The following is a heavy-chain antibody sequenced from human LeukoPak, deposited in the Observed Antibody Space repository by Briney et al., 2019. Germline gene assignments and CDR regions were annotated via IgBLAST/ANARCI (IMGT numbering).Heavy chain of an antibody. Sequence: GGSLRLSCAASGFTFSNAWMSWARQAPGKGLEWVSVIYGGGSTYYADSVKGRFTISRDTPKNTLYPQMNSLRVEDTAVYYCASWPGGWYGEDSWGQGTLVTVSS. J-gene: IGHJ4*02. CDR2: IYGGGST. D-gene: IGHD6-19*01. CDR1: GFTFSNAW. CDR3: ASWPGGWYGEDS. V-gene: IGHV3-53*01.